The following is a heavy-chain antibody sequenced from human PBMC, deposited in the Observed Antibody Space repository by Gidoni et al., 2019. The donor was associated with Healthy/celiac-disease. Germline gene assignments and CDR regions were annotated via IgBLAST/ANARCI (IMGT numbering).Heavy chain of an antibody. V-gene: IGHV4-39*01. CDR2: IYYSGST. D-gene: IGHD2-2*01. CDR3: ARTSVVPAAEYYFDY. Sequence: GREWIGSIYYSGSTYYNPSLKSRVTISVDTSKNQFSLKLSSVTAADTAVYYCARTSVVPAAEYYFDYWGQGTLVTVSS. J-gene: IGHJ4*02.